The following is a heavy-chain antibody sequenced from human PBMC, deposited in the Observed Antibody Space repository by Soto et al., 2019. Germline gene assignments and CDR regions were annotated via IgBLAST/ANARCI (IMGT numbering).Heavy chain of an antibody. CDR3: AHSSGYCSSTGCYDYIPGSYFQH. V-gene: IGHV2-5*02. CDR2: IYWDDDK. J-gene: IGHJ1*01. Sequence: QITLKESGPTLVKPTQTLTLTCTFSGFSLSTSGVGVGWIRQPPGKALEWLALIYWDDDKRYSPSLKSRLTITKDPSKNQVVLTMTNMDPVDTATYYCAHSSGYCSSTGCYDYIPGSYFQHWGQGTLVTVSS. CDR1: GFSLSTSGVG. D-gene: IGHD2-2*01.